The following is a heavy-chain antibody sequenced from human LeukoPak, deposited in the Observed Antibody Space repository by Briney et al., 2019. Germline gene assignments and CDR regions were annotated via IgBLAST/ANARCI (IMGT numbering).Heavy chain of an antibody. J-gene: IGHJ3*02. V-gene: IGHV3-30-3*01. CDR2: ISYDGSNK. D-gene: IGHD5-12*01. CDR3: ALSGYHNPMGAFDI. Sequence: RRSLRLSCAASGFTFSSYAMHWVRQAPGKGLEWVAVISYDGSNKYYADSVKGRFTISRDNSKNTLYLQMNSLRAEDTAVYYCALSGYHNPMGAFDIWGQGTMVTVSS. CDR1: GFTFSSYA.